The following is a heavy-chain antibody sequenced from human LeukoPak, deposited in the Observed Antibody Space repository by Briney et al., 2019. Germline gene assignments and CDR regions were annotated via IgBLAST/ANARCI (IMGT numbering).Heavy chain of an antibody. V-gene: IGHV3-30*02. CDR1: GFTFSSYG. J-gene: IGHJ4*02. CDR3: AKDLGSYFDY. Sequence: GGSLRLSCAASGFTFSSYGMHWVRQAPGKGLEWVAFIRYDGSNKYYADSVKGRFTISRDNSKNTLYLQMNSLRAEDTAVYYWAKDLGSYFDYWGQGTLVTVSS. CDR2: IRYDGSNK. D-gene: IGHD3-16*01.